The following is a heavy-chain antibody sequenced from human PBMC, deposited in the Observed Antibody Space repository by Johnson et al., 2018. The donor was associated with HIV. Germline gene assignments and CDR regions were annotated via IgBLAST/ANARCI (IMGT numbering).Heavy chain of an antibody. Sequence: QVQLVESGGGVVQPGRSLRLSCAASGFTFSSYAMHWVRQAPGKGLEWVAVISYDGSNKDYGQSVRGRVTISRDNSKSTLILQMDSLRADDTAVYYCARDRIQWWSYVGTFDVWGQGTTVTVSS. D-gene: IGHD2-15*01. V-gene: IGHV3-30*04. J-gene: IGHJ3*01. CDR2: ISYDGSNK. CDR3: ARDRIQWWSYVGTFDV. CDR1: GFTFSSYA.